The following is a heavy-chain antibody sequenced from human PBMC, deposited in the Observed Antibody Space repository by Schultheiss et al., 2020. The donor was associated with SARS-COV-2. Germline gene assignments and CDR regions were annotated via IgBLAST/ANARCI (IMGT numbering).Heavy chain of an antibody. CDR3: ARGRLYGSGSYLAAYYYYYGMDV. V-gene: IGHV4-39*07. D-gene: IGHD3-10*01. CDR1: GGSISSGDYY. Sequence: GSLRLSCTVSGGSISSGDYYWSWIRQPPGKGLEWIGEINHSGSTNYNPSLKSRVTISVDTSKNQFSLKLSSVTAADTAVYYCARGRLYGSGSYLAAYYYYYGMDVWGQGTTVTVSS. CDR2: INHSGST. J-gene: IGHJ6*02.